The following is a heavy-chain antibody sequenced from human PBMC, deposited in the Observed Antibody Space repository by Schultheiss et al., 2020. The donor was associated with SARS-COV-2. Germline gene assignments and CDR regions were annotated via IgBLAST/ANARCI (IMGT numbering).Heavy chain of an antibody. D-gene: IGHD5-24*01. Sequence: GGSLRLSCAASGFTFSSYSMNWVRQAPGRGLEWVSYISSSGSAIYYADSVKGRFIISRDNAKNSLYLQMNSLTAEDTAVYYCVRDPQGGDGYSSDYFDYWGQGTLVTVSS. J-gene: IGHJ4*02. V-gene: IGHV3-48*04. CDR2: ISSSGSAI. CDR1: GFTFSSYS. CDR3: VRDPQGGDGYSSDYFDY.